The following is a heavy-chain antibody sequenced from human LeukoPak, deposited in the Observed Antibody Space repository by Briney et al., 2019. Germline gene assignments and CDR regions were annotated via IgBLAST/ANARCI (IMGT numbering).Heavy chain of an antibody. D-gene: IGHD3-10*01. V-gene: IGHV3-33*01. Sequence: GRSLRLSCAASGFTFSSYGMHWVRQAPGKGLEWVAVIWYDGSNKYYADSVKGRFTISRDNSKNTLYLQMNSLRAEDTAVYYCARGGITKVRGVTYYFDYWGQGTLVTVSS. CDR1: GFTFSSYG. CDR3: ARGGITKVRGVTYYFDY. J-gene: IGHJ4*02. CDR2: IWYDGSNK.